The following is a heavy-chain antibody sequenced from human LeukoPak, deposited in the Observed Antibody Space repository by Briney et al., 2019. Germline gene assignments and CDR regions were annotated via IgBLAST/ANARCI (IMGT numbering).Heavy chain of an antibody. CDR2: IWSDKSNK. CDR1: GFIFNHHA. J-gene: IGHJ4*02. CDR3: AKDAQRGFDYSNSLEY. D-gene: IGHD4-11*01. V-gene: IGHV3-33*06. Sequence: PGGSLRLSCAASGFIFNHHAMHWVRQAQGKGLERVAVIWSDKSNKFYADSVRGRFTISRDDSRKTVYLQMERMTAEDTAIYYCAKDAQRGFDYSNSLEYWGQGALVTVAS.